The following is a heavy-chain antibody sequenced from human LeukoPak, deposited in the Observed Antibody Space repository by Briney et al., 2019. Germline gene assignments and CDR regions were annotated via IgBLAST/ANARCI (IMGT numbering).Heavy chain of an antibody. D-gene: IGHD4-17*01. J-gene: IGHJ4*02. V-gene: IGHV3-30-3*01. CDR2: ISSDGSNK. CDR1: GFTFSSYA. CDR3: ARDNGETTRTAWTTWGDF. Sequence: LPGGSLRLSCAASGFTFSSYAMHWVRQAPGKGLEWVAVISSDGSNKYYADSVKGRFTISRDNSKNTLYLQMNSLRAADTAVYYCARDNGETTRTAWTTWGDFWGEGTLVTVSS.